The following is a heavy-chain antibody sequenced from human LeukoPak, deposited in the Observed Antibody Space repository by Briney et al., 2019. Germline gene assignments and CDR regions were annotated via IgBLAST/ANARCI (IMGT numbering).Heavy chain of an antibody. V-gene: IGHV3-23*01. CDR2: IGDNGHST. CDR3: AKDPSLLWYFDL. CDR1: GFTFSRYA. Sequence: GGSLRLSCAASGFTFSRYAMNWVRQAPGKGLEWVSGIGDNGHSTYYADSVKGRFTISRDNSKNTLYLQMNSLRAEDTAVYYCAKDPSLLWYFDLWGRGTLVTVSS. J-gene: IGHJ2*01.